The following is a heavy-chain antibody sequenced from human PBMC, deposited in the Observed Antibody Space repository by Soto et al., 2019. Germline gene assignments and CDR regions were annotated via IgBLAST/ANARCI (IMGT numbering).Heavy chain of an antibody. D-gene: IGHD3-22*01. CDR2: IYYSGST. V-gene: IGHV4-31*03. Sequence: TLSLIFTVSGGPIIIGGYYWSCIRQHPGKCLEWIGYIYYSGSTYYNPSLKSRVTISVDTSKNQFSLKLSSVTAADTAVYYCARVSDDSSGYYMPHYGMDVRGRRPTVTVSS. CDR3: ARVSDDSSGYYMPHYGMDV. CDR1: GGPIIIGGYY. J-gene: IGHJ6*02.